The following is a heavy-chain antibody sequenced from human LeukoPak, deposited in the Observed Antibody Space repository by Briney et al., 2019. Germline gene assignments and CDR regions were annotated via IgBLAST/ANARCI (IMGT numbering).Heavy chain of an antibody. CDR1: GGSISSYY. CDR3: ARGVSLGYCSGGSCYNRFDA. V-gene: IGHV4-4*07. Sequence: SENLSLTCTVSGGSISSYYWSWIRQPAGKGLEWIGRIYTSGSTNYNPSLKSRVTMSVDTSKNQFSLELSSLTAADTAVYYCARGVSLGYCSGGSCYNRFDAWGQGTLVTVSS. D-gene: IGHD2-15*01. J-gene: IGHJ5*02. CDR2: IYTSGST.